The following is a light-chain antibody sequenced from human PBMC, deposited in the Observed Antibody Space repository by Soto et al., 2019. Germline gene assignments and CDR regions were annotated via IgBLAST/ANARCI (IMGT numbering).Light chain of an antibody. J-gene: IGLJ1*01. Sequence: SYELTQPPSVSVAPEKTARLTCGGDNIGSKRVHWYRQKPGQAPVLVIYYDSDRPSGIPERFSGSNSGNTATLTINRVEAGDEADYYCQVWEITTDHYVFGTGTKVTVL. CDR2: YDS. CDR1: NIGSKR. V-gene: IGLV3-21*01. CDR3: QVWEITTDHYV.